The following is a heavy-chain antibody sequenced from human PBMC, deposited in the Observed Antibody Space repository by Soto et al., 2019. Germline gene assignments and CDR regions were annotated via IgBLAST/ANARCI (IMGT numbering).Heavy chain of an antibody. CDR1: GFTFSSYE. J-gene: IGHJ6*02. Sequence: EVQLVESGGGLVQPGGSLRLSCAASGFTFSSYEMNWVRQAPGKGLEWVSYISSSGSTIYYADSVKGRFTISRDNAKNSLYLQMNSLRAEDTAVYYCASTTTLVVVLGMNVWGQGTTVTVSS. CDR3: ASTTTLVVVLGMNV. D-gene: IGHD2-21*01. CDR2: ISSSGSTI. V-gene: IGHV3-48*03.